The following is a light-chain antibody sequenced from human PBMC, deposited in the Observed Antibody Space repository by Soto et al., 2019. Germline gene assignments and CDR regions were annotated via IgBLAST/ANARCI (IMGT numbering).Light chain of an antibody. CDR3: QQRSNWPPVIT. J-gene: IGKJ5*01. Sequence: IVLTQSPATLSLSPGERATLSCRASQSFSSYLAWYQQKPGQAPRLLIYDASKRATGIPARFSGRGSGTDLTLTISSVEPEDVAVFYCQQRSNWPPVITFGQGTRLEIK. V-gene: IGKV3-11*01. CDR2: DAS. CDR1: QSFSSY.